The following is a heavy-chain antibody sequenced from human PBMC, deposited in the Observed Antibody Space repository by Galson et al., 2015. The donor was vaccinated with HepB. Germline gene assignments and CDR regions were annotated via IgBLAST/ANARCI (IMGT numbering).Heavy chain of an antibody. Sequence: SVKVSCKASGYTFTSYYMHWVRQAPGQGLEWMGISNPSGGSTSYAQKFQGRVTMTRDTSTSTVYMELSSLRSEDTAVYYCARGAAARYYYYYYMDVWGKGTTVTVSS. J-gene: IGHJ6*03. CDR1: GYTFTSYY. D-gene: IGHD6-13*01. CDR2: SNPSGGST. CDR3: ARGAAARYYYYYYMDV. V-gene: IGHV1-46*01.